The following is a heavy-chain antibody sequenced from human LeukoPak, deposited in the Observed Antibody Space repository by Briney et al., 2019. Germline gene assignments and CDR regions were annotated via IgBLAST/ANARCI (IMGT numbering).Heavy chain of an antibody. CDR1: GGSFSGYY. J-gene: IGHJ6*02. CDR2: INHSGST. Sequence: SETLSLTCAVYGGSFSGYYWSWIRQPPGKGLEWIGEINHSGSTNYNPSLKSRVTISVDTSKNQFSLKLSSVTAADTAVYYCARGGYCSSTSCSTTPGYYYYGMDVWGQGTTVTVSS. CDR3: ARGGYCSSTSCSTTPGYYYYGMDV. V-gene: IGHV4-34*01. D-gene: IGHD2-2*01.